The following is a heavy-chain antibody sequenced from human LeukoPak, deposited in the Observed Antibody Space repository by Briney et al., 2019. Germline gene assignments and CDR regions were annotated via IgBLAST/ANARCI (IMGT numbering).Heavy chain of an antibody. CDR3: ARREYTAFDY. Sequence: GGSLRISCAASGFTFDDYGMSWVRQAPGKGLEWVSGINWNGGSTGYADSVEGRFTISRDNAKNSLYLQMNSLRAEDTALYYCARREYTAFDYWGQGTLVTVSS. CDR1: GFTFDDYG. J-gene: IGHJ4*02. CDR2: INWNGGST. V-gene: IGHV3-20*04. D-gene: IGHD6-6*01.